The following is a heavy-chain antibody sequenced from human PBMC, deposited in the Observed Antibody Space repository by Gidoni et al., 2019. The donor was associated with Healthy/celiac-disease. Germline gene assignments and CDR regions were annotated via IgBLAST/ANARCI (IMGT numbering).Heavy chain of an antibody. CDR3: ARGSITMIVVVTDSQPFDY. CDR1: GFPSSSHA. V-gene: IGHV3-30-3*01. J-gene: IGHJ4*02. CDR2: ISYDGSNK. D-gene: IGHD3-22*01. Sequence: QVQLVEPGGGVVQPGRSLRLSCAASGFPSSSHAMHGVRQAPGTGLEWVAVISYDGSNKYYADSVKGRFTISRDNSKNTLYLQMNSLRAEDTAVYYCARGSITMIVVVTDSQPFDYWGQGTLVTVSS.